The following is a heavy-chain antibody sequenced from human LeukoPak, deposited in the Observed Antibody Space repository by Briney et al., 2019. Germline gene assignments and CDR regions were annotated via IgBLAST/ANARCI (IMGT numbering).Heavy chain of an antibody. CDR3: AKDVPVAYFDY. CDR1: GFTFDNYG. CDR2: IRSDGSIK. D-gene: IGHD2-2*01. Sequence: GGSLRLSCAASGFTFDNYGMHWVRQALGKGLEWVAFIRSDGSIKYYADSVKGRFTISRDNSKNTLYLQVNSLSAEDTAVYFCAKDVPVAYFDYWGQGTLVAVSS. J-gene: IGHJ4*02. V-gene: IGHV3-30*02.